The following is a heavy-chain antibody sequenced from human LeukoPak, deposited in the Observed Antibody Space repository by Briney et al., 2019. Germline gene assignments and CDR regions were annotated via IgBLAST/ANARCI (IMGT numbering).Heavy chain of an antibody. CDR3: TKGRGI. J-gene: IGHJ4*02. Sequence: SETLSLTCTVSGGSISSSSYYWGWIRQPAGKGLEWIGHIYTSGTSNYNPSLRSRVTISVDTSKNQFSLKLTSVTAADTGVYYCTKGRGIWGQGTLVTVSS. D-gene: IGHD3-10*01. CDR2: IYTSGTS. CDR1: GGSISSSSYY. V-gene: IGHV4-61*09.